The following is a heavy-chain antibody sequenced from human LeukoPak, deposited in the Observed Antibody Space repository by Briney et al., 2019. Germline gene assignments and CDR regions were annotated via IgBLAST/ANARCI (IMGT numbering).Heavy chain of an antibody. D-gene: IGHD5-12*01. Sequence: SETLSLTCTVSGGSISSYYWSWVRQPPGKGLEWIGIIFHTGVTYYSPSLKSRVTLSVDTSKNQFSLKLTSMTAADTAVYYCATARSPGYSGPASDFPWGQGTLVTVSS. J-gene: IGHJ5*02. CDR2: IFHTGVT. V-gene: IGHV4-59*12. CDR1: GGSISSYY. CDR3: ATARSPGYSGPASDFP.